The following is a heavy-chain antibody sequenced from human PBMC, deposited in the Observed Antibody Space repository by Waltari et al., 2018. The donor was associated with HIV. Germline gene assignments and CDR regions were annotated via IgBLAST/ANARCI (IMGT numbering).Heavy chain of an antibody. Sequence: QVQLVESGGGVVQPGRSLRLSCATSGFTFSSYAMYWVRQAPGQGLEWVAVDGTNKYYADSVKGRFTISRDNVNKTLYLQMNSLRPEDTALYYCAKALGDYVAFDSWGQGTLVTVSS. CDR1: GFTFSSYA. CDR3: AKALGDYVAFDS. D-gene: IGHD4-17*01. V-gene: IGHV3-30-3*01. J-gene: IGHJ4*02. CDR2: DGTNK.